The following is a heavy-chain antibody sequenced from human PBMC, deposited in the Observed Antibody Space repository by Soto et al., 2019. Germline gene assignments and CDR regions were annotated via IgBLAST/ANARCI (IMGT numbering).Heavy chain of an antibody. J-gene: IGHJ4*02. CDR1: GGSISSNNW. Sequence: QVHLQESGPGLVKPSGTLSLTCTVSGGSISSNNWWTWVRQPPGKGLEWIGEICQSGSANYNPSLKSRVTISIDKSKNQFALNLSSVTAADTAVYYCARLDMQISGWYEGGFDSWGQGTLVAVSS. V-gene: IGHV4-4*02. CDR3: ARLDMQISGWYEGGFDS. CDR2: ICQSGSA. D-gene: IGHD6-19*01.